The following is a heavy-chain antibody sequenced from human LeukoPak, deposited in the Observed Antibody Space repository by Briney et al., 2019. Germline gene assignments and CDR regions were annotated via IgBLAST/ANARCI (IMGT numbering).Heavy chain of an antibody. J-gene: IGHJ4*02. CDR3: ARHDRQQLLGKAFDY. CDR2: IYHSGST. V-gene: IGHV4-30-2*01. D-gene: IGHD6-13*01. Sequence: PSETLSLTCAVSGGSISSGGYSWSWIRQPPGKGLEWIGYIYHSGSTYYNPSLKSRVTISVDRSKNQFSLKLSSVTAADTAVYYCARHDRQQLLGKAFDYWGQGTLVTVSS. CDR1: GGSISSGGYS.